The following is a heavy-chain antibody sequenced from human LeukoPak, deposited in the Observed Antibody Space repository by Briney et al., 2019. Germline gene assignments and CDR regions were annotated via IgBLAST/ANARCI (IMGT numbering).Heavy chain of an antibody. V-gene: IGHV1-2*02. D-gene: IGHD3-3*02. CDR3: ASGRTIFYYYMDV. J-gene: IGHJ6*03. Sequence: ASVKVSCKASGYTFTSHDINWVRQAPGQGLEWMGWINPKRGDTNYAQKFQGRVTMTRDTSISTVYMEVSRLRSDDTAIYYCASGRTIFYYYMDVWGKGTTVTISS. CDR2: INPKRGDT. CDR1: GYTFTSHD.